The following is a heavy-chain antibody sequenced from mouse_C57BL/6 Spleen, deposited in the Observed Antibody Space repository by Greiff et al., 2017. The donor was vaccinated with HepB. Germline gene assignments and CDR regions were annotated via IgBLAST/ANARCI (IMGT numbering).Heavy chain of an antibody. Sequence: EVKLMESGPELVKPGASVKIPCKASGYTFTDYNMDWVKQSHGKSLEWIGDINPNNGGTIYNQKFKGKATLTVDKSSSTAYMELRSLTSEDTAVYYCARRITTVAMDYWGQGTSVTVSS. CDR1: GYTFTDYN. CDR2: INPNNGGT. V-gene: IGHV1-18*01. D-gene: IGHD1-1*01. CDR3: ARRITTVAMDY. J-gene: IGHJ4*01.